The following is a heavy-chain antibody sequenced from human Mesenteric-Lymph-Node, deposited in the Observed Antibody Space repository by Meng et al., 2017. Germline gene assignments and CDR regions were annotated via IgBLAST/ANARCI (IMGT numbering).Heavy chain of an antibody. J-gene: IGHJ4*02. CDR2: IYPGDSDT. D-gene: IGHD1-26*01. Sequence: GESLKISCKGSGYSFTSYWIGWVRQMPGKGLEWMGIIYPGDSDTRYSPSFQGQVTISADKSISTAYLQWGSLKASDTAMYYRARSPIVGATIVVDWGQGTLVTVSS. CDR3: ARSPIVGATIVVD. CDR1: GYSFTSYW. V-gene: IGHV5-51*01.